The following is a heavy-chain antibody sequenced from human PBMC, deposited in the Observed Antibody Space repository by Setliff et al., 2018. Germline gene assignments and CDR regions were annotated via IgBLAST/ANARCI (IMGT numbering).Heavy chain of an antibody. V-gene: IGHV1-18*01. CDR3: ARDSRIRFTKEEGGAYYYGMDV. J-gene: IGHJ6*02. Sequence: ASVKVSCKASNYTFINYGMSWVRQIPGHGLEWMGWISGSSGDASYAQKFQGRVIITLDTLTTTAHMELRSLRSDDTAVYYCARDSRIRFTKEEGGAYYYGMDVWGQGTTVTVSS. CDR2: ISGSSGDA. CDR1: NYTFINYG. D-gene: IGHD2-8*01.